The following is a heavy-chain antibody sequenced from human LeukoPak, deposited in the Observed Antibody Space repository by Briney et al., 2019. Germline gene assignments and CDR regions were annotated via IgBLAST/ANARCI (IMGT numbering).Heavy chain of an antibody. J-gene: IGHJ4*02. CDR1: GFTFSDSA. CDR3: ASFYPTQYYFDY. D-gene: IGHD2/OR15-2a*01. Sequence: GGSLRLSCAASGFTFSDSAVHWVRQAPGKGVEGVALMSNEDTNKYYEASVKGRFTISRDNGKNSLYLQMNSLRADDTAVYYCASFYPTQYYFDYWGQGTLVTVSS. V-gene: IGHV3-30*04. CDR2: MSNEDTNK.